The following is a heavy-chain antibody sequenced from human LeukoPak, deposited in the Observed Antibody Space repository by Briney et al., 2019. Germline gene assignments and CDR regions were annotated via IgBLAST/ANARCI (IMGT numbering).Heavy chain of an antibody. D-gene: IGHD6-6*01. J-gene: IGHJ4*02. CDR3: ARDKQLVRRPGPNDY. CDR1: GYTFTGYY. CDR2: INPNSGGT. Sequence: GASVKVSCKASGYTFTGYYMHWVRQAPGQGLEWMGRINPNSGGTNYAQKFQGRVTMTRDTSISTAYMELSRLRSDDTAVYYCARDKQLVRRPGPNDYWGQGTLVTVSS. V-gene: IGHV1-2*06.